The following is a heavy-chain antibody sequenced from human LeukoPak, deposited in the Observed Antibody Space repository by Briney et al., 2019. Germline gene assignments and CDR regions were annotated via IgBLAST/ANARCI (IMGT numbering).Heavy chain of an antibody. V-gene: IGHV5-51*01. J-gene: IGHJ4*02. Sequence: GESLKISCKASGYSFTNYWIGWGRQLPGKGLEWMGIIYPGDSDTRYSPSFQGQVTISADKSISTAYLQWSSLKASDTAMYYCAREFYGSIDYWGQGTLITVSS. CDR2: IYPGDSDT. CDR3: AREFYGSIDY. CDR1: GYSFTNYW. D-gene: IGHD4-17*01.